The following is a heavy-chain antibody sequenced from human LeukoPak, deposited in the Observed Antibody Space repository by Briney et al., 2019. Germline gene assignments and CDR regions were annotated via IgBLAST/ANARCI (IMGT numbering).Heavy chain of an antibody. CDR2: IYYSGST. CDR3: ARSGITIFGVVTMNWFDP. J-gene: IGHJ5*02. Sequence: SETLSLTCTVSGGSISSYYWSWIRQPAGQGLEWIGYIYYSGSTNYNPSLKSRVTISVDTSKNQFSLKLSSVTAADTAVYYCARSGITIFGVVTMNWFDPWGQGTLDTVSS. CDR1: GGSISSYY. D-gene: IGHD3-3*01. V-gene: IGHV4-59*01.